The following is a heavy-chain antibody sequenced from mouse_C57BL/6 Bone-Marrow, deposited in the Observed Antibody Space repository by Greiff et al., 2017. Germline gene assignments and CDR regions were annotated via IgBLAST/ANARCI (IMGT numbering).Heavy chain of an antibody. CDR1: GFTFSSYG. CDR2: ISSGGSYT. J-gene: IGHJ3*01. D-gene: IGHD1-1*01. CDR3: ARHGITTVVAPAWFAY. V-gene: IGHV5-6*01. Sequence: EVQVVESGGDLVKPGGSLKLSCAASGFTFSSYGMSWVRQTPDKRLEWVATISSGGSYTYYPDSVKGRFTISRDNAKNPLYLQMSSLKSEDTAMYYCARHGITTVVAPAWFAYWGQGTLVTVSA.